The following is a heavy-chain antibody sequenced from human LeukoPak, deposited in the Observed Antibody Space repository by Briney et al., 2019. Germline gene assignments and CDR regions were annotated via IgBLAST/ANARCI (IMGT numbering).Heavy chain of an antibody. J-gene: IGHJ4*02. CDR2: IKQDGSEK. D-gene: IGHD3-22*01. CDR3: ARSAGGDESAYYYMDH. Sequence: GSLRLSCAATGFTFTNYWMSWVRQAPGKGLEWVANIKQDGSEKSYVDSVKGRFAVSRDNAINSLFLQMNSLRVEDTAVYFCARSAGGDESAYYYMDHWGQGTLVTVSS. CDR1: GFTFTNYW. V-gene: IGHV3-7*01.